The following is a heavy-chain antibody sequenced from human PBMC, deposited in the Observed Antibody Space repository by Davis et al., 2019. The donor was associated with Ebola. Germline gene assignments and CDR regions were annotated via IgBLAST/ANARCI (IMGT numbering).Heavy chain of an antibody. D-gene: IGHD6-13*01. CDR3: ARVLAPGRSSWSMFDY. J-gene: IGHJ4*02. CDR1: AYTFTSSY. V-gene: IGHV1-46*01. Sequence: ASVPISCYASAYTFTSSYMHSVRHAPGQGLEWMGIITPSCSSTSYAQKFQGRVTMTRDTSTSTVYMELSSLRSEDTAVYYCARVLAPGRSSWSMFDYWGQGTLVTVSS. CDR2: ITPSCSST.